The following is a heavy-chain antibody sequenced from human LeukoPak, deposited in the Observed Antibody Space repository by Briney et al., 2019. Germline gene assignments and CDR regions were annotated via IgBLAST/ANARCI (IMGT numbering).Heavy chain of an antibody. CDR3: AKAFAYGDQFFDH. D-gene: IGHD4-17*01. CDR2: ILYDGTYK. J-gene: IGHJ4*02. Sequence: GGSLRLSCAASGFTFSASGMHWVRLSPGKGLQWVAFILYDGTYKIYADSVKGRFTISRDDSKNTLYLQMNSLTPEDTAVYFCAKAFAYGDQFFDHWGQGTLVTVSS. V-gene: IGHV3-30*02. CDR1: GFTFSASG.